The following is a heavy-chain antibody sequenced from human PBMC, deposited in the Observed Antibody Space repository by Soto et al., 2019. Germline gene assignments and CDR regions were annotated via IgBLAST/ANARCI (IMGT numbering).Heavy chain of an antibody. Sequence: QVQLVESGGGVVQPGWSLRLSCAVSGFTFSSCGMHWVRQAPGKGLEWVAVIWYDGITTYYADSVKGRFTISRDNFKNTLYLQMNSLRAEDTAVYYCARDSQGPLVLVPAEIGDSWGQGTLVTVSS. J-gene: IGHJ4*02. CDR1: GFTFSSCG. V-gene: IGHV3-33*01. CDR3: ARDSQGPLVLVPAEIGDS. D-gene: IGHD2-2*01. CDR2: IWYDGITT.